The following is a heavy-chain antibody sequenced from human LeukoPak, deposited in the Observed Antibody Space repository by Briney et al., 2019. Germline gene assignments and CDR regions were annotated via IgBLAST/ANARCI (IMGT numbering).Heavy chain of an antibody. CDR3: ARVFKDPGYGDYVFDY. Sequence: SETLSLTCTVSGGSVSSGSYYWSWIRQPSGKGLEWIGYIYYSGSTNYNPSLKSRVTISVDTSKNQFSLKLSSVTAADTAMYYCARVFKDPGYGDYVFDYWGQGTLVTVSS. J-gene: IGHJ4*02. CDR2: IYYSGST. CDR1: GGSVSSGSYY. V-gene: IGHV4-61*01. D-gene: IGHD4-17*01.